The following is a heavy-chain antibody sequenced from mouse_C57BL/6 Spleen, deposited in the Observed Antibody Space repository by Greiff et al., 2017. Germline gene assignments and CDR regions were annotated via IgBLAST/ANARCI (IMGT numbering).Heavy chain of an antibody. CDR2: IDPEDGET. CDR3: ARGRPPYYYGSSSFDY. Sequence: EVKLMASGAELVKPGASVKLSCTASGFNIKDYYMHWVKQRTEQGLEWIGRIDPEDGETKYAPKFQGKATITADTSSNTAYLQLSSLTSEDTAVYYCARGRPPYYYGSSSFDYWGQGTTLTVSS. V-gene: IGHV14-2*01. J-gene: IGHJ2*01. D-gene: IGHD1-1*01. CDR1: GFNIKDYY.